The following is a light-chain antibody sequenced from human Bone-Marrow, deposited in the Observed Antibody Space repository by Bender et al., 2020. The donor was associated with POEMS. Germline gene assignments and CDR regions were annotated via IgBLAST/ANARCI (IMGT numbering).Light chain of an antibody. CDR3: QSYDSSMVHNFV. Sequence: QSVLTQPPSASGTPGQRVTISCSGSSSNIGTNPVNWYQQLPGTAPKLLIYGNSNRPSGVPDRFSGSKSGTSASLDIAGLQAENEADYYYQSYDSSMVHNFVFGTGTRVTVL. CDR1: SSNIGTNP. V-gene: IGLV1-44*01. J-gene: IGLJ1*01. CDR2: GNS.